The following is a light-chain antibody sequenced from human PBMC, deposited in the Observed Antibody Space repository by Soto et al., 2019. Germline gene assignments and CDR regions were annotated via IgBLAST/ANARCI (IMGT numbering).Light chain of an antibody. J-gene: IGKJ1*01. CDR2: KAS. Sequence: DIQMTQSPSTLSGSVGDRVTITCRASQTISSWLAWYQQKPGKAPKLLIYKASTLKSGVPSRFSGSGSGTEFTLTISSLQPDDFATYYCQQYNSYWTFRQGTKVDIK. V-gene: IGKV1-5*03. CDR1: QTISSW. CDR3: QQYNSYWT.